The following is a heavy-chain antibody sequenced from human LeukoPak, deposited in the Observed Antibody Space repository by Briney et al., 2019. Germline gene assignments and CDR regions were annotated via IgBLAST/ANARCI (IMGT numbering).Heavy chain of an antibody. J-gene: IGHJ4*02. Sequence: PGGALRLSCAASGFTFSNYWMNWGRHAPGKGLEWVAHIYQDGGERYYVDSVKGRFTISRDNAKNSLYLQMNSLRAEDTAVYFCAKGGAIAANIFENWGQGNLVTVSS. CDR1: GFTFSNYW. D-gene: IGHD2-15*01. CDR2: IYQDGGER. CDR3: AKGGAIAANIFEN. V-gene: IGHV3-7*05.